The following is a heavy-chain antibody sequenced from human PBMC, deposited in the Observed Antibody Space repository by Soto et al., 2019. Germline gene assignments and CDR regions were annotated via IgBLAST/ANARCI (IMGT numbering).Heavy chain of an antibody. D-gene: IGHD4-17*01. V-gene: IGHV4-59*08. CDR2: IYYSGST. J-gene: IGHJ6*03. Sequence: SETLSLTCTVSGGSISSYYWSWIRQPPGKGLEWIGYIYYSGSTNYNPPLKSRVTISVDTSKNQFSLKLSSVTAADTAVYYCARLSYGDQDYYYYYMDVWGKGTTVTVSS. CDR3: ARLSYGDQDYYYYYMDV. CDR1: GGSISSYY.